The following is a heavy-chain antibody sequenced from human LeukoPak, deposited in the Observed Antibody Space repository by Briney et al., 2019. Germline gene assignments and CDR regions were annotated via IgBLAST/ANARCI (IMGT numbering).Heavy chain of an antibody. CDR1: GGSISSYY. Sequence: SETLSLTCTLSGGSISSYYWSWIWQPAGKGLEWIGRIYTSGSTNYNPSLNSRVTMSVDTSKNQFSLKLSSVTAADTAVYYCARVGGFVEYFQHWGQGTLVTVSS. J-gene: IGHJ1*01. CDR3: ARVGGFVEYFQH. D-gene: IGHD3-16*01. CDR2: IYTSGST. V-gene: IGHV4-4*07.